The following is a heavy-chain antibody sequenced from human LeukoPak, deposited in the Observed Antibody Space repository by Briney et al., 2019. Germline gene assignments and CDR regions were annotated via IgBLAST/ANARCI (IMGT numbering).Heavy chain of an antibody. V-gene: IGHV4-34*01. CDR3: AKDIVATTDQDAFDI. Sequence: PSETLSLTCAVHGGSFSGYYWSWIRQPPGKGLEWIREINHGGSTNYNPSLKSRVTISVDTSKNQFSLKLSSVTAADTAVYYCAKDIVATTDQDAFDIWGQGTMVTVSS. J-gene: IGHJ3*02. CDR2: INHGGST. D-gene: IGHD5-12*01. CDR1: GGSFSGYY.